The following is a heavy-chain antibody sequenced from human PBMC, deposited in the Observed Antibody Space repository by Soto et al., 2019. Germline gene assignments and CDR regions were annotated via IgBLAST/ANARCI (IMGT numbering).Heavy chain of an antibody. Sequence: KPSETLSLTCTVSGGSVSSGSYYWGWIRQPPGKGLEWIGYIYYSGSTNYNPSLKSRVTISVDTSKNQFSLKLSSVTAADTAVYYCARGSGPPPYYHYGMDVWGQGTTVTVSS. CDR3: ARGSGPPPYYHYGMDV. V-gene: IGHV4-61*01. CDR1: GGSVSSGSYY. D-gene: IGHD1-26*01. J-gene: IGHJ6*02. CDR2: IYYSGST.